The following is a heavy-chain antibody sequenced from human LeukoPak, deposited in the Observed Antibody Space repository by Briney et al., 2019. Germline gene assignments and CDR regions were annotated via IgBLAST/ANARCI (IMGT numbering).Heavy chain of an antibody. CDR3: ARGRGGSLHYYGSGSPRPFGY. J-gene: IGHJ4*02. D-gene: IGHD3-10*01. V-gene: IGHV4-34*01. Sequence: SETLSLTCDVYGGSFSGYYWSWIRQPPGKGLEWIGEINHSGSTNYNPSIKSRVTISVDTSKNQFSLKLSSVTAADTAVYYCARGRGGSLHYYGSGSPRPFGYWGQGTLVTVSS. CDR2: INHSGST. CDR1: GGSFSGYY.